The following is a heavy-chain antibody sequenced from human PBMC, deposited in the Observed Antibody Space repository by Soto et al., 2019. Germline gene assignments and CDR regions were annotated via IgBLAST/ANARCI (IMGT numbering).Heavy chain of an antibody. CDR1: GYTFTSYG. V-gene: IGHV1-18*01. CDR3: ERDYGGTTMKTRTPYYYFDS. CDR2: ISAYNGNT. J-gene: IGHJ4*02. Sequence: ASVKVSCKASGYTFTSYGISWVRQAPGQGLEWMGWISAYNGNTNYAQKLQGKVTMTTDTSTSKAYMELRSLRSDDTAVYYSERDYGGTTMKTRTPYYYFDSSGTRNLVTVSS. D-gene: IGHD3-22*01.